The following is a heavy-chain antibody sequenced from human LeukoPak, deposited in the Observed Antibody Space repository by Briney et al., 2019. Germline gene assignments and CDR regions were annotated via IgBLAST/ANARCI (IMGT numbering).Heavy chain of an antibody. CDR1: GFTFSSYW. CDR2: INSERRST. Sequence: GGSLRLSCAASGFTFSSYWMHWVRQAPGKGVGGVGRINSERRSTIYAESVKGGVTISKDKAKKTLYLQMNSLRAEDTAVYYCVRMVRGVSYFDYWGQGTLVTVSS. CDR3: VRMVRGVSYFDY. D-gene: IGHD3-10*01. V-gene: IGHV3-74*01. J-gene: IGHJ4*02.